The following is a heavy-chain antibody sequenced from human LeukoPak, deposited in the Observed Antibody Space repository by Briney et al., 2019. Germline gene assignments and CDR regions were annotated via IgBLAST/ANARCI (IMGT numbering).Heavy chain of an antibody. CDR1: GFTFTSAW. Sequence: AGGSLRPSCAASGFTFTSAWMSWVRQSPGKGLEWVGRIKSKADGETIDCAAPVKGRFTISRDDSTKTLYLLMNSLETDDTAVYFCITDIPGGGYPLDFWGQGTLVTVSS. J-gene: IGHJ4*02. CDR3: ITDIPGGGYPLDF. V-gene: IGHV3-15*01. D-gene: IGHD3-16*02. CDR2: IKSKADGETI.